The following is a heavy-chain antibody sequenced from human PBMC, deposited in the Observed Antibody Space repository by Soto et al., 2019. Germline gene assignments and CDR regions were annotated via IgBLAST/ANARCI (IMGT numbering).Heavy chain of an antibody. Sequence: ASVKVSCKASGYTFTRYGISWVRQAPGQGLEGMGWISGYNGNTHNAQKFQGRVTMTTDTSTSTAYMELRSLTSDDTAVYYCAREGYCSSGSCALYSHEYFGMDVWGQGTTVTVS. CDR3: AREGYCSSGSCALYSHEYFGMDV. CDR1: GYTFTRYG. D-gene: IGHD2-15*01. V-gene: IGHV1-18*01. J-gene: IGHJ6*02. CDR2: ISGYNGNT.